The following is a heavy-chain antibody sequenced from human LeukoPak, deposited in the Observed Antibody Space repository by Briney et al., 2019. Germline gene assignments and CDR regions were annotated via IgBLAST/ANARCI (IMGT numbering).Heavy chain of an antibody. CDR3: AREATRGHGDY. CDR1: GGSISSYY. J-gene: IGHJ4*02. Sequence: PSETLSLTCTVSGGSISSYYWSWIRQPPRKGPEWIGYIYYSGSTNYNPSLKSRVTISVDTSKNQFSLKLSSVTAADTAVYYCAREATRGHGDYRGQGTLVTVSS. CDR2: IYYSGST. V-gene: IGHV4-59*01. D-gene: IGHD5-12*01.